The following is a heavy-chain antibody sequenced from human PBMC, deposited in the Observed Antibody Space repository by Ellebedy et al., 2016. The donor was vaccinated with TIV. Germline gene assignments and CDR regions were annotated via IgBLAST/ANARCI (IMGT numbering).Heavy chain of an antibody. D-gene: IGHD5-24*01. CDR1: GGSISSYY. CDR3: ARVCRDGYNYRIYYFDY. J-gene: IGHJ4*02. V-gene: IGHV4-59*08. Sequence: MPSETLSLTCTVSGGSISSYYWSRIRQPPGQGLEWIGYIYYSGSTNYNPSLKSRVTISVDTSKNQFSLKLSSVTAADTAVYYCARVCRDGYNYRIYYFDYWGQGTLVTVSS. CDR2: IYYSGST.